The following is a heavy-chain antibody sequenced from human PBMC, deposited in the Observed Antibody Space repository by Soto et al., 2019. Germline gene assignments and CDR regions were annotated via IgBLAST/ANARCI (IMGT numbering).Heavy chain of an antibody. CDR2: IDWADDK. D-gene: IGHD6-19*01. J-gene: IGHJ4*02. Sequence: SGPTLVNPTQTLTLTCTFSGFSITTRAMCVSWVRQPPGKALEWLALIDWADDKYYSTSLKTRLTISKDTSKNQVVLTMTNVDPVDTATYYCARIHGPSGNSDLDYWGQGTLVTVSS. CDR3: ARIHGPSGNSDLDY. CDR1: GFSITTRAMC. V-gene: IGHV2-70*18.